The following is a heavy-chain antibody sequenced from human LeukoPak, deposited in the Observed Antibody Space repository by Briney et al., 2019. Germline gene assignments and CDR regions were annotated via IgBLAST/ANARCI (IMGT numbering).Heavy chain of an antibody. Sequence: SETLSLTRTVSGGSISSYYWSWIRQPAGKGLEWIGRIYTSGSTNYNPSLKSRVTMSVDTSKNQFSLKLSSVTAADTAVYYCAREGSGWYDAVFDYWGQGTLVTVSS. J-gene: IGHJ4*02. CDR1: GGSISSYY. V-gene: IGHV4-4*07. CDR2: IYTSGST. D-gene: IGHD6-19*01. CDR3: AREGSGWYDAVFDY.